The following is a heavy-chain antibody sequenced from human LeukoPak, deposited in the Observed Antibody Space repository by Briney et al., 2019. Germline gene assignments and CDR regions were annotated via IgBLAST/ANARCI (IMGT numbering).Heavy chain of an antibody. CDR1: GYTFTSYG. D-gene: IGHD2-2*01. CDR2: ISAYNGNT. CDR3: ARVGHIVVVPAAILEDWFDP. V-gene: IGHV1-18*01. Sequence: GASVKVSCKASGYTFTSYGISWVRQAPGQGLEWMGWISAYNGNTNYAQKLQGRVTMTTDTSTSTAYMELRSLRSDDTAVYYCARVGHIVVVPAAILEDWFDPWGQGTLVTVSS. J-gene: IGHJ5*02.